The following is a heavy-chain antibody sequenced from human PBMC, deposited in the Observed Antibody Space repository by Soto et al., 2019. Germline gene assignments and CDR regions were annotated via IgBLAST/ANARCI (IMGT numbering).Heavy chain of an antibody. Sequence: QVQLVESGGGVVQPGRSLRLSCAASGFTFSSYGMHWVRQAPGKGLEWVAVIWYDGSNKYYADSVKGRFTISRDNSKNTLYLQMNSLSAEDTAVYYCAREAGYCSGGSCYSGRSGAAFDIWGQGTMVTVSS. V-gene: IGHV3-33*01. CDR3: AREAGYCSGGSCYSGRSGAAFDI. D-gene: IGHD2-15*01. J-gene: IGHJ3*02. CDR1: GFTFSSYG. CDR2: IWYDGSNK.